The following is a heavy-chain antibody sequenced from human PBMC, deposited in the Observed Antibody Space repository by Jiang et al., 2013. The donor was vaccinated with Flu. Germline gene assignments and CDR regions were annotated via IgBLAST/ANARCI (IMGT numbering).Heavy chain of an antibody. CDR3: AKDWARYCSGGSCYPGAFDI. V-gene: IGHV3-30*02. CDR2: IRYDGSNK. J-gene: IGHJ3*02. CDR1: GFTFSSYG. D-gene: IGHD2-15*01. Sequence: SGGGVVQPGGSLRLSCAASGFTFSSYGMHWVRQAPGKGLEWVAFIRYDGSNKYYADSVKGRFTISRDNSKNTLYLQMNSLRAEDTAVYYCAKDWARYCSGGSCYPGAFDIWGPRGQWVTGLF.